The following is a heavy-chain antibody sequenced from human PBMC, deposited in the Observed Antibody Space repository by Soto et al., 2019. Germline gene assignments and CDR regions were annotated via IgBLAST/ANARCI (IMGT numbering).Heavy chain of an antibody. J-gene: IGHJ4*02. CDR2: ITGSGYST. V-gene: IGHV3-23*01. D-gene: IGHD3-16*01. CDR1: GFTFSSYA. Sequence: EVRLLESGGGLVQPGGSLRLSCAASGFTFSSYAMSWVRQAPGKGLEWVSGITGSGYSTYYADSVKGRFTISRDNSKNTLYLQVNSLRAEDTAVFYCAKPVTFAGAKYFDCWGQGTLVTVSS. CDR3: AKPVTFAGAKYFDC.